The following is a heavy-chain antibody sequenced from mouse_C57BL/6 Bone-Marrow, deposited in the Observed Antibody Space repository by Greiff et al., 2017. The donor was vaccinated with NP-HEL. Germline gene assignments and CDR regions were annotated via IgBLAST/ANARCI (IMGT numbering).Heavy chain of an antibody. CDR1: GFTFSSYG. CDR3: ARDYGSVVPSWFAY. J-gene: IGHJ3*01. V-gene: IGHV5-6*01. D-gene: IGHD1-1*01. CDR2: ISSGGSYT. Sequence: EVKLVESGGDLVKPGGSLKLSCAASGFTFSSYGMSWVRQTPDKRLEWVATISSGGSYTYYPDSVKGRFTISRDNAKNTLYLQMSSLKSEDTAMYYCARDYGSVVPSWFAYWGQGTLVTVSA.